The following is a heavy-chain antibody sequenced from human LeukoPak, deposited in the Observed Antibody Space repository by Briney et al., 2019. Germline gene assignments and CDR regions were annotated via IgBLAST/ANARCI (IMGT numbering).Heavy chain of an antibody. V-gene: IGHV3-21*01. CDR2: ISSSSSYI. CDR3: ARVKVAGTTLDY. J-gene: IGHJ4*02. Sequence: GGSLRLSCAASGFTVSSNYMSWVRQAPGKGLEWVSSISSSSSYIYYADSVKGRFTISRDNAKNSLYLQMNSLRAEDTAVYYCARVKVAGTTLDYWGQGTLVTVSS. D-gene: IGHD6-19*01. CDR1: GFTVSSNY.